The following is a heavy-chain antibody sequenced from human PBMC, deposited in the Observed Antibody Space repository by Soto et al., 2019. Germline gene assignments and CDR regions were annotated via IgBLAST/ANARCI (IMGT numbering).Heavy chain of an antibody. CDR1: GGSISSYY. D-gene: IGHD3-10*01. Sequence: SETLSLTGTLSGGSISSYYWSWLRLPAGQGLGWIGRICTSGSTNYNPSLKSRVTMSVDTSKNQFSLKLSSVTAADTAVYYCARSSMVRGVPVVDYYYYGMDVWGQGTTVTVSS. CDR3: ARSSMVRGVPVVDYYYYGMDV. V-gene: IGHV4-4*07. CDR2: ICTSGST. J-gene: IGHJ6*02.